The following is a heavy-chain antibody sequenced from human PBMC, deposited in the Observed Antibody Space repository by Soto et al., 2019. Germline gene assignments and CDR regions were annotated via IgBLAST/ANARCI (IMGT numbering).Heavy chain of an antibody. V-gene: IGHV3-23*01. CDR1: GFTFSTYT. CDR2: ISASGGSP. J-gene: IGHJ4*02. Sequence: EVQLLESGGGLVQPGWSLRLSCVASGFTFSTYTMSWVRQAPGKGLEWVSVISASGGSPSYADSVQGRFSISRDNAKNTLYLQMNSLRGEDTAMYYCAKARCITTNCYVPDYWGQGTMVTVSS. D-gene: IGHD3-10*01. CDR3: AKARCITTNCYVPDY.